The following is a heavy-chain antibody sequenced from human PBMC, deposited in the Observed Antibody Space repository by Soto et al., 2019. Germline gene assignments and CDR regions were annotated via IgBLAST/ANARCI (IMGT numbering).Heavy chain of an antibody. CDR1: GFPFGEYS. CDR3: LNFGLGARYSESHDSDN. V-gene: IGHV3-43*01. CDR2: VSLVFVAI. D-gene: IGHD3-3*01. Sequence: GGSLRLSCAASGFPFGEYSMNWVRLVPGKGMVLFVRVSLVFVAIYYAVSVNVRFTICIHNCKSSLYLHMNSLTMEDTALYFCLNFGLGARYSESHDSDNRGQGTMVTVTS. J-gene: IGHJ3*02.